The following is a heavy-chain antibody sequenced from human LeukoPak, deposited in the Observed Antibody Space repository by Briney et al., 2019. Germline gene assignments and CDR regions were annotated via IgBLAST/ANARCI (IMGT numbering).Heavy chain of an antibody. J-gene: IGHJ3*02. V-gene: IGHV3-23*01. CDR2: ISGSGGST. CDR1: GFTFSSYA. CDR3: AKTYYSNYVGAFDI. D-gene: IGHD4-11*01. Sequence: GGPLRLSCAASGFTFSSYAMSWVRQAPGKGLEWVSAISGSGGSTYYADFVKGRFTISRDNFKNTLYLQMNSLRAEDTAVYYCAKTYYSNYVGAFDIWGQGTMVTVSS.